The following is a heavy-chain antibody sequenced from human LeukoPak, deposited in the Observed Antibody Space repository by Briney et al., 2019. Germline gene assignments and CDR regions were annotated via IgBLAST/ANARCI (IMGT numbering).Heavy chain of an antibody. CDR2: IYTSGST. CDR3: AREAVAYYYGSGSYWPYDY. Sequence: PSETLSLTCAVYGGSFSGYYWSWIRQPPGKGLEWIGRIYTSGSTNYNPSLKSRVTMSVDTSKNQFSLKLGSVTAADTAVYYCAREAVAYYYGSGSYWPYDYWGQGTLVTVSS. D-gene: IGHD3-10*01. V-gene: IGHV4-4*07. J-gene: IGHJ4*02. CDR1: GGSFSGYY.